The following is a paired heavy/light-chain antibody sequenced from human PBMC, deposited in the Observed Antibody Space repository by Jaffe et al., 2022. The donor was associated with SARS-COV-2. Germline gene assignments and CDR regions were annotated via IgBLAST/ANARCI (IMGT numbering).Heavy chain of an antibody. CDR3: ARWGRIGNNYYYYGMDV. V-gene: IGHV3-33*01. D-gene: IGHD3-16*01. CDR2: IWHDESKE. J-gene: IGHJ6*02. CDR1: GFNFFHHG. Sequence: QVQLVESGGGVVPPGGSLRLSCAASGFNFFHHGMHWVRQAPGKGLEWVAIIWHDESKEYYADSVKGRFTISRDNSKNMLYLQMNSLRAEDTAVYYCARWGRIGNNYYYYGMDVWGQGTTVTVSS.
Light chain of an antibody. V-gene: IGKV3-20*01. Sequence: EIVLTQSPGTLSLSPGERATLSCRASQSVTSIYLSWYQQKPGQAPRLLIYGASSRATDIPDRFSGSGSGTDFTLTISRLEPEDFAVYYCQHYDTSAGTFGQGTKLEIK. J-gene: IGKJ2*01. CDR3: QHYDTSAGT. CDR1: QSVTSIY. CDR2: GAS.